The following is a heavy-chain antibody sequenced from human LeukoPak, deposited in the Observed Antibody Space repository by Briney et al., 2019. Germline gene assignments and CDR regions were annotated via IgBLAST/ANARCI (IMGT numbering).Heavy chain of an antibody. CDR3: ARGLGYCTSTTCLLPFDY. Sequence: PGGSLRLSCAASGFTVSTYYMSWVRQAPGKGLECVSVIYSGGSTYYADSVKGRFTVSRDNSKNTLDLQMNSLRAEDTAMYSCARGLGYCTSTTCLLPFDYWGQGTLVTASS. CDR1: GFTVSTYY. CDR2: IYSGGST. J-gene: IGHJ4*02. V-gene: IGHV3-53*01. D-gene: IGHD2-2*01.